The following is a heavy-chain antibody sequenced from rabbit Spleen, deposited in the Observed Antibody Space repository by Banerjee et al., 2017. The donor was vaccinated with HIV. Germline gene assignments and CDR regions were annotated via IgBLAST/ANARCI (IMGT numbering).Heavy chain of an antibody. Sequence: QEQLVESGGGLVQPEGSLTLTCTASGFAFNSVYDMCWVRQAPGKGLEWIGCIYTGNVKTYYASWAKGRFTISKTSSTTVTLHMTSLTVADTATYFCARDAGSGHYIDAYFDLWGQGTLVTVS. CDR1: GFAFNSVYD. D-gene: IGHD8-1*01. V-gene: IGHV1S45*01. CDR3: ARDAGSGHYIDAYFDL. CDR2: IYTGNVKT. J-gene: IGHJ4*01.